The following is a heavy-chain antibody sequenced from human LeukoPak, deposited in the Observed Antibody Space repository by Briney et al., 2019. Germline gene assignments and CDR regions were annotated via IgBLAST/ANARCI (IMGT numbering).Heavy chain of an antibody. CDR1: GYTFTSLH. Sequence: GASVKVSCEASGYTFTSLHINWLRQAPGQGLEWMGWINGYNGNTHYSQNLQGRVTMTRDTSTNTVYLELRSLRFDDTAVYYCARGTRARGTCDNCYSSSLDSWGQGTLLTVSS. D-gene: IGHD2-15*01. CDR2: INGYNGNT. J-gene: IGHJ4*02. CDR3: ARGTRARGTCDNCYSSSLDS. V-gene: IGHV1-18*01.